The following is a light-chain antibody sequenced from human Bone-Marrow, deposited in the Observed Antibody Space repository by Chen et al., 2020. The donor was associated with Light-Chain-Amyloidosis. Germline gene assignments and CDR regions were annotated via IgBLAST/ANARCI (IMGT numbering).Light chain of an antibody. CDR1: NIGSTS. CDR2: DES. Sequence: SYVLTQPSSVSVAPGQTATIACGGNNIGSTSVHWYQQTPGQAPLLGVYDESDRPSGIPDRLSGSNSGNTATLTISRVEAGDEADYYCQVWDRIGDRPVFGGGTKLPVL. CDR3: QVWDRIGDRPV. V-gene: IGLV3-21*02. J-gene: IGLJ3*02.